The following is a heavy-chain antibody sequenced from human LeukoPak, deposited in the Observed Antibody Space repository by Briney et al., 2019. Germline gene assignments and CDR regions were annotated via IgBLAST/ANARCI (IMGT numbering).Heavy chain of an antibody. CDR1: GGTFSSYA. J-gene: IGHJ4*02. CDR2: ISAYNGNT. CDR3: ATSPPILLWFGELSTNFDY. Sequence: ASVKVSCKASGGTFSSYAISWVRQAPGQGLEWMGWISAYNGNTNYAQKLQGRVTMTTDPSTSTAYMQLRSLRSHDTAVYYCATSPPILLWFGELSTNFDYWGQGTLVTVSS. V-gene: IGHV1-18*01. D-gene: IGHD3-10*01.